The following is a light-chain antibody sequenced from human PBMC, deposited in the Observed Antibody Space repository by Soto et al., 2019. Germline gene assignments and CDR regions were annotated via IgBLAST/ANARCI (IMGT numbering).Light chain of an antibody. CDR2: DVS. CDR3: SSYTRTNTPRYV. V-gene: IGLV2-14*03. CDR1: SSDVGGYNY. Sequence: QSALTQSASVSGSPGQSITISCTGTSSDVGGYNYVSWYQHHPDKAPKLMIYDVSNRPSGVSNRFSGSKSGNTASLTISGLQAEDEDDYFCSSYTRTNTPRYVFGTGTKLTVL. J-gene: IGLJ1*01.